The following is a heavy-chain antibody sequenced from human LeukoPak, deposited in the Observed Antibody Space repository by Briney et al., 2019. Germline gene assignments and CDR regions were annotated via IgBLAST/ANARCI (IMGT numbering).Heavy chain of an antibody. CDR1: GGSISSSSYY. J-gene: IGHJ4*02. D-gene: IGHD3-22*01. CDR3: ARVGKFGFGYYSSGYNYFDY. V-gene: IGHV4-39*07. Sequence: SETLSLTCTVSGGSISSSSYYWGWIRQPPGKGLEWIGSIYYSGSTYYNPSLKSRVTISVDTSKNQFSLKLSSVTAADTAVYYCARVGKFGFGYYSSGYNYFDYWGQGTLVTVSS. CDR2: IYYSGST.